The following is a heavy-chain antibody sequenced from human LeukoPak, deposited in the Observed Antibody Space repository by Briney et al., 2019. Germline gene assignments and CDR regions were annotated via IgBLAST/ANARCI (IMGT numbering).Heavy chain of an antibody. CDR1: GVSISSYY. CDR2: IYYSGST. V-gene: IGHV4-59*08. Sequence: SETLSLTCTVSGVSISSYYWSWIRQPPGKGLEWIGYIYYSGSTNYNPSLKSRVTISVDTSKNQFSLKLSSVTAADTAVYYCARALGVVVTRGAFDIWGQGTMVTVSS. J-gene: IGHJ3*02. CDR3: ARALGVVVTRGAFDI. D-gene: IGHD2-21*02.